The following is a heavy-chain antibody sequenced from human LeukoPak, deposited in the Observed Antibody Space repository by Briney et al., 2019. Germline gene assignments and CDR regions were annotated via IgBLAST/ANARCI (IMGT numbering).Heavy chain of an antibody. D-gene: IGHD1-26*01. CDR2: IGPNGGAI. CDR3: ARGLFVAGSFFDS. V-gene: IGHV3-11*04. CDR1: GFTFSDYY. J-gene: IGHJ4*02. Sequence: PGGSLRLSCAASGFTFSDYYMAWIRQAPGEGLEWLSSIGPNGGAIYCADSVKGRFTISRDNAKSSLYLQMTSLKAGDTAVYYCARGLFVAGSFFDSWGQGTLVTVSS.